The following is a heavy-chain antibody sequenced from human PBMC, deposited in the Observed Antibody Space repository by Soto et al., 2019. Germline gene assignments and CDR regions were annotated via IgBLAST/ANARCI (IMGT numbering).Heavy chain of an antibody. D-gene: IGHD2-21*02. CDR3: AREGGDEWIDYYYYGMDV. V-gene: IGHV3-33*01. CDR2: IWHDASND. CDR1: GFDFSNFV. J-gene: IGHJ6*02. Sequence: QVQLVESGGGVVQPGTSLTLSCAASGFDFSNFVMHWVRQAPGKGLECVAVIWHDASNDYYGDSVQGRFTISRDNSKLLLYLQMNSLRDEDTAVYYCAREGGDEWIDYYYYGMDVWGHWTTVTVSS.